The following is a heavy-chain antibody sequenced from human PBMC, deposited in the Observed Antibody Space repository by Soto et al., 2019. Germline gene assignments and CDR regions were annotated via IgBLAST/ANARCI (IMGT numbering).Heavy chain of an antibody. Sequence: QVQLQQWGAGLLKPSETLSLTCAVSGGSFSGYYWSWIRQPPGKGLEWIGEINHSGSTNYNPSLKSRVTISVDTSKNQFSLKLSSVTAADTAVYYCARGGRSSSWYAVFYWGQGTLVTVSS. CDR2: INHSGST. V-gene: IGHV4-34*01. CDR3: ARGGRSSSWYAVFY. CDR1: GGSFSGYY. D-gene: IGHD6-13*01. J-gene: IGHJ4*02.